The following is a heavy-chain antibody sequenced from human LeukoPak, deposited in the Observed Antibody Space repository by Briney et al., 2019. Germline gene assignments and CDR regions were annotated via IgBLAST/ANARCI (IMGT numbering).Heavy chain of an antibody. V-gene: IGHV4-61*02. J-gene: IGHJ3*02. CDR2: IYTSGST. D-gene: IGHD3-22*01. CDR3: ARRGYHFDSGGGSNTFNI. CDR1: GGSISSGSYY. Sequence: SQTLSLTCTVSGGSISSGSYYWSWIRQPAGKGLEWIGRIYTSGSTNYNPSLKSRVTISVDTSKNQFSLRLSSVTAADTAVYYCARRGYHFDSGGGSNTFNIWGQGTMVTVSS.